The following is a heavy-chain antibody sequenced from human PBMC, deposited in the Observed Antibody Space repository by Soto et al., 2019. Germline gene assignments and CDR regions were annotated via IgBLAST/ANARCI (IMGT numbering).Heavy chain of an antibody. CDR2: IYYSGST. CDR1: VGSISIGGYY. V-gene: IGHV4-31*03. J-gene: IGHJ5*02. D-gene: IGHD3-10*01. Sequence: PSEALSVTCTVSVGSISIGGYYWSWIRQHPGKGLEWIGYIYYSGSTYYNPSLKSRVTISVDTSKNQFSPKLSSVTAADTAVYYCARESGGSGSFSGPNWFDPWGQGTMVTVSS. CDR3: ARESGGSGSFSGPNWFDP.